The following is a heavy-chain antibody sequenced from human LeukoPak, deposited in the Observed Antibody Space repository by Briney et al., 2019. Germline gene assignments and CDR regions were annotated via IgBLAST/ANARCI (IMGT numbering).Heavy chain of an antibody. CDR3: TKGDYHAY. CDR1: GSTFGDYL. V-gene: IGHV3-49*03. J-gene: IGHJ4*02. Sequence: GGPLSLSCTPSGSTFGDYLLSWFGKAPGKGLEWVGFIRSNTYGGTAEYAASVKGRFTISRDDSKSIAYLQMNSLKTEDTAVYYCTKGDYHAYWGQGTLATVSS. CDR2: IRSNTYGGTA.